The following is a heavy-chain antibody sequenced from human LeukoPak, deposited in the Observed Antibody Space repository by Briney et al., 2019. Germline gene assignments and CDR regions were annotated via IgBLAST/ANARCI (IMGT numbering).Heavy chain of an antibody. CDR2: IYYSGST. Sequence: SETLSLTCNVSGGSISSYYWSWIRQPPGKGLESIGYIYYSGSTNYNPSLKGRVTISVDTSKNQFSLKLSSVTAADTAVYYCARGSGSRVGATPLPVFDYWGQGTLVTVSS. V-gene: IGHV4-59*01. D-gene: IGHD1-26*01. CDR3: ARGSGSRVGATPLPVFDY. J-gene: IGHJ4*02. CDR1: GGSISSYY.